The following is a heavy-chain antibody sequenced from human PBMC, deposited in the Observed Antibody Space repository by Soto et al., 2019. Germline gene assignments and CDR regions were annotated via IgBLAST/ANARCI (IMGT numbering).Heavy chain of an antibody. CDR3: AREVEVHTPVFLA. CDR1: GGTFGNYA. V-gene: IGHV1-69*01. CDR2: ISPMFHKA. Sequence: QLQLVQSGTEVKKPGSSVTVSCKASGGTFGNYAINWLRQAPGQGLQWMGDISPMFHKANYGQTCKGRVSITENQSTNTVYMELNRLRSEDTALYYCAREVEVHTPVFLAWGQGTLVTFSS. J-gene: IGHJ5*02. D-gene: IGHD2-2*01.